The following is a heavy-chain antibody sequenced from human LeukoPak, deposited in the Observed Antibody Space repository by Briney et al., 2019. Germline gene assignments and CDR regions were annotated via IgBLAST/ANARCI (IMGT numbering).Heavy chain of an antibody. CDR2: INHSGST. V-gene: IGHV4-34*01. Sequence: SETLSLTCAVYGGSFSGYYWSWIRQPPGKGLEWIGEINHSGSTNYNPSLKSRVTISVDTSKNQFSLKLSSVTAADTAVYYCARGRYGHGIDYWGQGTLVTVSS. D-gene: IGHD3-9*01. J-gene: IGHJ4*02. CDR3: ARGRYGHGIDY. CDR1: GGSFSGYY.